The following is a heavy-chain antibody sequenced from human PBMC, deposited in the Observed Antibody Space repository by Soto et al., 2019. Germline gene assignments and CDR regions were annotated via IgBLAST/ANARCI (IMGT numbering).Heavy chain of an antibody. CDR2: IYYSGST. J-gene: IGHJ4*02. Sequence: SETLSLTCTVSGGSISSYYWSWIRQPPGKGLEWIGYIYYSGSTNYNPSLKSRVTISVDTSKNQFSMKMSSVTAADTAVYYCARVSAAVAGIVFDYWGQGTLVTVSS. CDR1: GGSISSYY. D-gene: IGHD6-19*01. CDR3: ARVSAAVAGIVFDY. V-gene: IGHV4-59*01.